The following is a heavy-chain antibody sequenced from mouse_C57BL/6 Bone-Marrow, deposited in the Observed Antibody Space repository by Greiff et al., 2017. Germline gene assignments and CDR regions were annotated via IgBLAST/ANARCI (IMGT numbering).Heavy chain of an antibody. CDR1: GYTFTSYW. CDR3: ARSLYYGSNYWYFDV. V-gene: IGHV1-72*01. J-gene: IGHJ1*03. D-gene: IGHD1-1*01. Sequence: QVQLQQPGAELVKPGASVKLSCKASGYTFTSYWMHWVKQRPGRGLEWIGRIDPNSGGTKYNEKFKSKATLTVDKPSSTAYMQLSSLTSEDSAVYYCARSLYYGSNYWYFDVWGTGTTVTVSS. CDR2: IDPNSGGT.